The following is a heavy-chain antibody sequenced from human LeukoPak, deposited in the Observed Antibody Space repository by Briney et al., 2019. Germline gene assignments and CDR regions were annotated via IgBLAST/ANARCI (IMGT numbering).Heavy chain of an antibody. D-gene: IGHD1-26*01. Sequence: GESLRLSCGASGFTFSSSAMSWVRQAPGKGLEWVSRISPSGDTAYYASSVKGRFTISRDNSKSTLYLQMNSLRAEDTAVYYCAKREAPYFFDYWGQGTLVTVSS. CDR3: AKREAPYFFDY. J-gene: IGHJ4*02. CDR1: GFTFSSSA. V-gene: IGHV3-23*01. CDR2: ISPSGDTA.